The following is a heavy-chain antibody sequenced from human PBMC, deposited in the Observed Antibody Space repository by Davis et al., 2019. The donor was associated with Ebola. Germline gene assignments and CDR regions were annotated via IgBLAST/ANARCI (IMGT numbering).Heavy chain of an antibody. Sequence: GESLKISCAASGFTFTSYAMSWVRQAPGKGLEWVSGISGSGGSTYYADSVKGRFTISRDNSKNTLYLQMNSLRAEDTAVYYCAKEGYFDWLLHFDYWGQGTLVTVSS. V-gene: IGHV3-23*01. CDR2: ISGSGGST. J-gene: IGHJ4*02. CDR1: GFTFTSYA. D-gene: IGHD3-9*01. CDR3: AKEGYFDWLLHFDY.